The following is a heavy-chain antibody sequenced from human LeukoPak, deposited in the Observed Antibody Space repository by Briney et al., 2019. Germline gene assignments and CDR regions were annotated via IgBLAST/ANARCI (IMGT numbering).Heavy chain of an antibody. D-gene: IGHD1-14*01. J-gene: IGHJ4*02. CDR1: GGSITSYY. CDR2: IYYSGST. V-gene: IGHV4-59*08. CDR3: ARRGTTWYFED. Sequence: ETLSLTCTVSGGSITSYYWNWIRQPPGKGLEWIGYIYYSGSTNYNPSLKSRVTISVDTSKNQFSLKLTSVTAADTAVYYCARRGTTWYFEDWGQGTLVTVSS.